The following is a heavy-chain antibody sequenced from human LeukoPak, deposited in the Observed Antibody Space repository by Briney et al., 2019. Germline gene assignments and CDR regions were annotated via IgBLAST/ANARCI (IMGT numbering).Heavy chain of an antibody. CDR1: GGTFSSYA. V-gene: IGHV1-69*01. D-gene: IGHD3-10*01. J-gene: IGHJ4*02. CDR3: ARGRAMVRGVIRSAFDY. CDR2: IIPIFGTA. Sequence: ASVKVSCKASGGTFSSYAISWVRQAPGQGLEWMGGIIPIFGTAYYAQKFQGRVTITADESTSTAYMELSSLRSEDTAVYYCARGRAMVRGVIRSAFDYWGQGTLVTVSS.